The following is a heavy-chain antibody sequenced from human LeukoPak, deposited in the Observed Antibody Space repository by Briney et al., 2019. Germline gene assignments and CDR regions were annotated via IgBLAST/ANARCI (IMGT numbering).Heavy chain of an antibody. Sequence: ASVKVSCKASGYTFTDYYMHWVRQAPGQGLEWMGWINPNSGGTNYAQKFQGRVTMTRDTSISTAYMELSRLRSDDTAVYYCARVVLSGYNWFDPWGQGTLVTASS. V-gene: IGHV1-2*02. CDR2: INPNSGGT. D-gene: IGHD3-10*01. CDR3: ARVVLSGYNWFDP. J-gene: IGHJ5*02. CDR1: GYTFTDYY.